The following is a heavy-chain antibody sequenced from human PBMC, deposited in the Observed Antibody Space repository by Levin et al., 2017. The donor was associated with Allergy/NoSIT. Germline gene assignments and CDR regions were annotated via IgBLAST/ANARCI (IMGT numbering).Heavy chain of an antibody. CDR2: LNPGSGGT. Sequence: GASVKVSCKASGYTFKDHYIHWVRQAPGQGLEWMGWLNPGSGGTDLAQKFQGRVALTRDTSISTVYMELSRLKSDDTAAHYCARGPSSRVTPSGQGMDVWGQGTTVTVSS. CDR1: GYTFKDHY. D-gene: IGHD4-23*01. V-gene: IGHV1-2*02. J-gene: IGHJ6*02. CDR3: ARGPSSRVTPSGQGMDV.